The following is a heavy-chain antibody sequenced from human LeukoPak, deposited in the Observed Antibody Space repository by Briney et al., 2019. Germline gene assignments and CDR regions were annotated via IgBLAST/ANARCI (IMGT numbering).Heavy chain of an antibody. CDR3: ARGGIAVAGGTDY. D-gene: IGHD6-19*01. J-gene: IGHJ4*02. CDR1: GFTFSSYS. V-gene: IGHV3-21*01. CDR2: ISSSSSYI. Sequence: GGSLRLSCAASGFTFSSYSMNWVRQAPGKGLEWVSSISSSSSYIYYADSVKGRFTISRDNAKNSLYLQMNSLGAEDTAVYYCARGGIAVAGGTDYWGQGTLVTVSS.